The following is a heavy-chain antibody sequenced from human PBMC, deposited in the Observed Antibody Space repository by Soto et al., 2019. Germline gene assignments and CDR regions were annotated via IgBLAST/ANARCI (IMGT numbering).Heavy chain of an antibody. D-gene: IGHD3-10*01. J-gene: IGHJ6*02. V-gene: IGHV4-34*01. Sequence: SETLSLTCAVYGGSFSGYYWSWIRQPPGKGLEWIGEINHSGSTNYNPSLKSRVTISVDTSKSQFSLKLSSVTAADTAVYYCASVGPWFGEFHYYYYGMDVWGQGTTVTVSS. CDR3: ASVGPWFGEFHYYYYGMDV. CDR2: INHSGST. CDR1: GGSFSGYY.